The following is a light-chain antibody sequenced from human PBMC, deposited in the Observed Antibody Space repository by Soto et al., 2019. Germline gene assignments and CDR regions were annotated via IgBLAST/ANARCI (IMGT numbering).Light chain of an antibody. Sequence: DIQMTQSPSSLSASVGDRVTITCRASQGISNYLAWYQQKPGKVPKLLIYAASTLQSGVPSRFSGSGSGTDFTLTISSLQPEDVATYYCQKYNRATPFFTFGPGTKVDIK. CDR1: QGISNY. J-gene: IGKJ3*01. CDR2: AAS. CDR3: QKYNRATPFFT. V-gene: IGKV1-27*01.